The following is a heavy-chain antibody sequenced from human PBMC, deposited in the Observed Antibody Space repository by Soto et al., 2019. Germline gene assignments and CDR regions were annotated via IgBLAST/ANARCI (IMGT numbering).Heavy chain of an antibody. V-gene: IGHV1-2*04. D-gene: IGHD2-2*01. J-gene: IGHJ6*02. CDR3: ARDNHGVPAAPRDYYYGMDV. CDR2: INPNSGGT. CDR1: GYTLTGYY. Sequence: GASVKVSCKASGYTLTGYYMHWVRQAPGQGLEWMGWINPNSGGTNYAQKFQGWVTMTRDTSISTAYMELSRLRSDDTAVYYCARDNHGVPAAPRDYYYGMDVWGQGTTVTVSS.